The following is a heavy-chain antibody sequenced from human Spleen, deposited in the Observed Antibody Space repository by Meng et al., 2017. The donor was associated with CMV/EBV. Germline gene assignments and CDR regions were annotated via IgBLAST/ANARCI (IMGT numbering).Heavy chain of an antibody. Sequence: ETLSLTCAASGFIFSTYSMNWVRQAPGKGLEWVSSISGSSTYIYYADSVKGRFTISRDNSKNTLYLQMNSLRAEDTAVHYCAGYSSSSEHYYYGMDVWGQGTTVTVSS. CDR3: AGYSSSSEHYYYGMDV. J-gene: IGHJ6*02. CDR1: GFIFSTYS. V-gene: IGHV3-21*04. D-gene: IGHD6-6*01. CDR2: ISGSSTYI.